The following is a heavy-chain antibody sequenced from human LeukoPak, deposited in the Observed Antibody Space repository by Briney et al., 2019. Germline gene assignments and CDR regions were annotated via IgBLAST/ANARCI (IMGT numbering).Heavy chain of an antibody. D-gene: IGHD3-9*01. CDR3: ARVGYDILTGYRQSFGY. CDR1: GFTFSSYA. Sequence: PGGSLRLSCAASGFTFSSYAMHWVRQAPGKGLEWVAVISYDGSNKYYADSVKGRFTISRDNAKNSLYLQMNSLRAEDTAVYYCARVGYDILTGYRQSFGYWGQGTLVTVSS. J-gene: IGHJ4*02. CDR2: ISYDGSNK. V-gene: IGHV3-30-3*01.